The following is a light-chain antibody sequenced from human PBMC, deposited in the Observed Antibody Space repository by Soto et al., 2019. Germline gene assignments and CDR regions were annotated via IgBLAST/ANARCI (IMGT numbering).Light chain of an antibody. J-gene: IGLJ1*01. CDR1: SSAVGSYRF. V-gene: IGLV2-23*01. CDR2: EGS. Sequence: SALTPPASVSGSPGQSITISCTGSSSAVGSYRFVSWYQHHPGKVPKLIIYEGSKRPSGVSNRFSGSEPGNTASLTISGLQAEDEADYYCCSSAPSRTFVFGTGTKVTVL. CDR3: CSSAPSRTFV.